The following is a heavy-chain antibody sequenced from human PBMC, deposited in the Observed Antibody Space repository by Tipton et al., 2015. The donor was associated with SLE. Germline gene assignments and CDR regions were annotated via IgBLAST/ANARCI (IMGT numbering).Heavy chain of an antibody. CDR3: AGGNGYDYYYYYMDV. CDR1: GGSISSRY. V-gene: IGHV4-4*08. J-gene: IGHJ6*03. CDR2: IYTSGST. Sequence: TLSLTCTVSGGSISSRYWSWIRQPPGKGLEWIGYIYTSGSTNYNPSLKSRVTISVDTSKNQFSLKLSSVTAADTAVYYCAGGNGYDYYYYYMDVWGKGTTVTVSS. D-gene: IGHD5-12*01.